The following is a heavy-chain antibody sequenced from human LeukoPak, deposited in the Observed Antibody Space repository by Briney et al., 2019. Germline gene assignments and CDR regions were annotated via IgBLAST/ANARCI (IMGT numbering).Heavy chain of an antibody. Sequence: SETLSLTCTVSGASISSGNYYWGWIRQPPGTGLEWIGSIYYSGTAYSDPSLKSRVTTSVDTSKTQFSLKLNSVTAADTAVYYCTREGVYGSGSHYGIDYWGQGTLVTVSS. CDR3: TREGVYGSGSHYGIDY. CDR1: GASISSGNYY. D-gene: IGHD3-10*01. CDR2: IYYSGTA. J-gene: IGHJ4*02. V-gene: IGHV4-39*07.